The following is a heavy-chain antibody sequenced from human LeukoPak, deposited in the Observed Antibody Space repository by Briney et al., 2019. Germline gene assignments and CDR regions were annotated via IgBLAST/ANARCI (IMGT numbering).Heavy chain of an antibody. Sequence: GGSLRLSCAASGFTFSSYEMNWVRQAPGKGLEWVGRIKSKTDGGTTDYAAPVKGRFTISRDDSKNTLYLQMNSLKTEDTAVYYCTTGMVRGVKSSDYWGQGTLVTVSS. J-gene: IGHJ4*02. CDR2: IKSKTDGGTT. CDR1: GFTFSSYE. CDR3: TTGMVRGVKSSDY. D-gene: IGHD3-10*01. V-gene: IGHV3-15*01.